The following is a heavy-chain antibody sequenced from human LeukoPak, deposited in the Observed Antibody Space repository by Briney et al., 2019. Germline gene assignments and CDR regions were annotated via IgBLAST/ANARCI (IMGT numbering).Heavy chain of an antibody. D-gene: IGHD1-20*01. CDR2: VSSDSHFI. V-gene: IGHV3-21*01. CDR1: GFTFSTYS. CDR3: ARGEMAITGGVFDI. J-gene: IGHJ3*02. Sequence: GGSLRLSCAGTGFTFSTYSMNWVRQTPDKGLEWVSSVSSDSHFIFYADSVKGRFTISRDKTKNTLDLQMNSLRGEDTAVYYCARGEMAITGGVFDIWGQGTMVTVS.